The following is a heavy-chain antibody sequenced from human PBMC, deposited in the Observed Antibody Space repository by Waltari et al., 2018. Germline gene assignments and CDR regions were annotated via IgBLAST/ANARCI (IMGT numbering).Heavy chain of an antibody. CDR1: GYTLTELP. D-gene: IGHD2-21*02. V-gene: IGHV1-24*01. CDR2: FDPDDDST. J-gene: IGHJ3*02. Sequence: QVQLVQSGAEVKKPGASVKVSCKVSGYTLTELPMQWVRPAPGKGLEWMGGFDPDDDSTINAHKFQGRVTMTADTTTDTAYMELSSLRSEDTAVYYCATVRNCGGDCYINALDIWGQGTMVTVSS. CDR3: ATVRNCGGDCYINALDI.